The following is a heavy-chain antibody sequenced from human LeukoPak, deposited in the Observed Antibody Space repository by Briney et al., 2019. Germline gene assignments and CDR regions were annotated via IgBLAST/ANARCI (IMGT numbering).Heavy chain of an antibody. CDR3: ARGYYDSSGSFDY. CDR1: GFTFSSYA. Sequence: GGSLRLSCAASGFTFSSYAMHWVRQAPGKGLEWVAVISYDGSNKYYADSVKGRFTISRDNSKNTLYLQMNSLRAEDTAVYYCARGYYDSSGSFDYWGQGTLVTVSS. V-gene: IGHV3-30-3*01. D-gene: IGHD3-22*01. J-gene: IGHJ4*02. CDR2: ISYDGSNK.